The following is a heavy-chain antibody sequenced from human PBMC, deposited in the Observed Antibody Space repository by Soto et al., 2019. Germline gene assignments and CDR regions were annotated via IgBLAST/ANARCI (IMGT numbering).Heavy chain of an antibody. Sequence: GASVKVSCKAPGGTFSSYAISWVRQAPGQGLEWMGGIIPIFGTANYAQKFQGRVTITADESTSTAYMELSSLRSEDTAVYYCARRGYDAFDIWGQGTMVTVSS. D-gene: IGHD6-25*01. V-gene: IGHV1-69*13. CDR3: ARRGYDAFDI. CDR2: IIPIFGTA. CDR1: GGTFSSYA. J-gene: IGHJ3*02.